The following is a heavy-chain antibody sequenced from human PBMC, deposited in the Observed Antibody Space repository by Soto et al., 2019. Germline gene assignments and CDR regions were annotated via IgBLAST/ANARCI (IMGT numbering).Heavy chain of an antibody. V-gene: IGHV4-59*08. Sequence: QVQLKESGPGLVKPSATLSVICTVSGVSISPYYWSWIRQPPGKGLEWMAYISDSGPTNYSPSRKSRVYISRDTSKNQFSLSLTSFSAADTAVYYCARTKEFRDSEVGGGMDVWGQGTTVTVSS. CDR3: ARTKEFRDSEVGGGMDV. J-gene: IGHJ6*02. D-gene: IGHD2-15*01. CDR2: ISDSGPT. CDR1: GVSISPYY.